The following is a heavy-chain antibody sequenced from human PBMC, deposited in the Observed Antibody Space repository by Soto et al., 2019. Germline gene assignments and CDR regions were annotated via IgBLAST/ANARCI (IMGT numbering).Heavy chain of an antibody. D-gene: IGHD4-4*01. CDR2: ISSSGGRT. V-gene: IGHV3-23*01. CDR3: AKGQSTHSV. Sequence: EGQLLESGGGLVQPGGSLRLSCAASGFSFSSYAMSWVRQVPGKGLEWVSGISSSGGRTFYADSVKGRFTISRDNSENKLYLQMNSLRGEDTALYHCAKGQSTHSVWGQGTTVTVSS. CDR1: GFSFSSYA. J-gene: IGHJ6*02.